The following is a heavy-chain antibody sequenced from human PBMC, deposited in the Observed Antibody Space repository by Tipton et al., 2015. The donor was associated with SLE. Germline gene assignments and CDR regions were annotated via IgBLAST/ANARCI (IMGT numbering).Heavy chain of an antibody. V-gene: IGHV5-51*03. Sequence: QLVQSGAEVRKSGESLRISCQASGYIFSTHWIVWVRQMPGKGLDLMGMIWPDDSDVRYGVSFDGQVTISVDKSINTAYLRWDSLKASDTATYYCTRRGSAEAKMDVWGQGTKVTVSS. D-gene: IGHD3-10*01. CDR3: TRRGSAEAKMDV. CDR2: IWPDDSDV. J-gene: IGHJ6*02. CDR1: GYIFSTHW.